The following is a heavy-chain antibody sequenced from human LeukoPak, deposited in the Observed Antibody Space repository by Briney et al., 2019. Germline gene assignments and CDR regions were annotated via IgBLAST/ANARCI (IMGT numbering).Heavy chain of an antibody. Sequence: SETLSLTCTVSGGSMSSSSYYWGWIRQPPGKGLEWIGSIYYSESTYQNPSLKSRVTISVDTSKNQFSLKLISVTAADTAVYYCARIPTVTFFDYWGQGTLVTVSS. D-gene: IGHD4-17*01. CDR2: IYYSEST. J-gene: IGHJ4*02. V-gene: IGHV4-39*07. CDR3: ARIPTVTFFDY. CDR1: GGSMSSSSYY.